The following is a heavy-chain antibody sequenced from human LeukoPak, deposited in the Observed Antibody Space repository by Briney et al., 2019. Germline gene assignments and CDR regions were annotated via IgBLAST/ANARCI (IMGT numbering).Heavy chain of an antibody. CDR3: ARGVDCSSTSCYYTWLDP. J-gene: IGHJ5*02. CDR1: GYSFTSYW. D-gene: IGHD2-2*01. CDR2: IYPGDSDT. V-gene: IGHV5-51*01. Sequence: GESLKISCKGSGYSFTSYWIGWVRQMPGKGLEWMGIIYPGDSDTRYSPSFQGQVTISADKSISTAYLQWSSLKASDTAMYYCARGVDCSSTSCYYTWLDPWGQGTLVTVSS.